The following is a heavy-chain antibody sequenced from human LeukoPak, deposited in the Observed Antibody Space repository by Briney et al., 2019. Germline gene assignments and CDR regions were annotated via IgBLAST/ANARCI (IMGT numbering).Heavy chain of an antibody. CDR1: GGSFSSYY. V-gene: IGHV4-59*08. J-gene: IGHJ4*02. Sequence: SETLSLTCTVSGGSFSSYYWSWIRQPPGKGLEWIGYIYYSGSTNYNPSLKSRVSISINTSKNQFSLNLTSVTAADTAVYYCARGMYYYDGSGDYWGQGTLVTVSS. CDR2: IYYSGST. CDR3: ARGMYYYDGSGDY. D-gene: IGHD3-22*01.